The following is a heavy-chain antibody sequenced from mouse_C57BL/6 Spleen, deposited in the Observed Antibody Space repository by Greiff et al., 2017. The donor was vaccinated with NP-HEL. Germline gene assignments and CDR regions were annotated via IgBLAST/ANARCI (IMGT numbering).Heavy chain of an antibody. V-gene: IGHV1-80*01. CDR2: IYPGDGDT. CDR3: ARRELGKEGFAY. J-gene: IGHJ3*01. D-gene: IGHD4-1*01. CDR1: GYAFSSYW. Sequence: QVHVKQSGAELVKPGASVKISCKASGYAFSSYWMNWVKQRPGKGLEWIGQIYPGDGDTNYNGKFKGKATLTADKSSSTAYMQLSSLTSEDSAVYFCARRELGKEGFAYWGQGTLVTVSA.